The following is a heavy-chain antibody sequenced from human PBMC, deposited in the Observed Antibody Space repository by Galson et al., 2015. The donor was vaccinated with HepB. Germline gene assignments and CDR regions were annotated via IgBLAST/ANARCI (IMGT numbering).Heavy chain of an antibody. CDR3: ASVVPAAIDDAFDI. V-gene: IGHV1-69*13. CDR1: RGTFSSYA. CDR2: IIPIFGTA. Sequence: SVKVSCKASRGTFSSYAISWVRQAPGQGLEWMGGIIPIFGTANYAQKFQGRVTITADESTSTAYMELSSLRSEDTAVYYCASVVPAAIDDAFDIWGQGTMVTVSS. D-gene: IGHD2-2*01. J-gene: IGHJ3*02.